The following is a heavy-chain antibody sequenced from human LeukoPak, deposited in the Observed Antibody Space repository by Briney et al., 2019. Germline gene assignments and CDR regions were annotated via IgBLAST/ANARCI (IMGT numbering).Heavy chain of an antibody. CDR3: TRVGYIDEGIDY. CDR1: GFPFSSYW. Sequence: GGSLRLSCVASGFPFSSYWMSWVRQAPGKGLEWVANIKKDGSKKSYVDSVKGRFTSSRDNAKNSLYLQMNSLRAEDTAIYYCTRVGYIDEGIDYWGQGTLVTVSS. V-gene: IGHV3-7*04. J-gene: IGHJ4*02. CDR2: IKKDGSKK. D-gene: IGHD5-24*01.